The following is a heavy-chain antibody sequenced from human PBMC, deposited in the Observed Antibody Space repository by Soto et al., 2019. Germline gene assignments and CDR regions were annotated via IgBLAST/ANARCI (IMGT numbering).Heavy chain of an antibody. Sequence: GASVKVSCKASGYTFTSYYMHWVRQAPGQGLEWMGIINPSGGSTSYAQKFQGWVTMTRDTSISTAYMELSRLRSDDTAVYYCARDLGVAAIGDYYYGMDVWGQGTTVTVSS. CDR2: INPSGGST. D-gene: IGHD2-15*01. J-gene: IGHJ6*02. V-gene: IGHV1-2*04. CDR1: GYTFTSYY. CDR3: ARDLGVAAIGDYYYGMDV.